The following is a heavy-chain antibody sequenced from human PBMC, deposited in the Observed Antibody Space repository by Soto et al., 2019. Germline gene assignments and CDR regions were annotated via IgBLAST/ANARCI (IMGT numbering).Heavy chain of an antibody. CDR2: IHHSGST. V-gene: IGHV4-4*02. CDR3: ARGGYDFYMDV. CDR1: GGSISISNW. Sequence: QVQLQESGPGLVKPSETLSLTCAVSGGSISISNWWSWVRQTPGKGLEWIGQIHHSGSTNYSPSLKSRVTISVDQSKNQFSLTMNSVTAADTAVYYCARGGYDFYMDVWGKGTTVTVSS. D-gene: IGHD5-12*01. J-gene: IGHJ6*03.